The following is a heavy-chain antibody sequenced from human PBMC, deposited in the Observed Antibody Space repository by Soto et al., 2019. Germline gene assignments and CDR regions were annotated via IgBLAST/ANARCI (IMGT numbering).Heavy chain of an antibody. Sequence: EIQLVQSGAEVKKPGESLQISCKGSGYNFSKNWIGWVRQMPGKGLEWMGIIYPGDSTTRYSPSFQGQVTISADKSISTAYIQWSSLKASDTAIYYCARGQSSSGSYFDFWGQGTLVTVSS. CDR1: GYNFSKNW. D-gene: IGHD3-22*01. J-gene: IGHJ4*02. CDR3: ARGQSSSGSYFDF. V-gene: IGHV5-51*01. CDR2: IYPGDSTT.